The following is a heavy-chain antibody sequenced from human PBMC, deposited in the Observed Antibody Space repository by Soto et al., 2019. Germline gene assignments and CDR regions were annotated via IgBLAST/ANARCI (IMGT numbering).Heavy chain of an antibody. CDR1: GGSVSSYY. Sequence: PSETLSLTCTVSGGSVSSYYWSWIRQSPGKGLEWIGFIYYSGSTKYKPSLKSRVSISVDTSKDQFSLKVSSATAADTAVYYCASHSNRNYGLYNFNYLALGALVSAPS. CDR2: IYYSGST. V-gene: IGHV4-59*08. CDR3: ASHSNRNYGLYNFNY. J-gene: IGHJ4*02. D-gene: IGHD4-4*01.